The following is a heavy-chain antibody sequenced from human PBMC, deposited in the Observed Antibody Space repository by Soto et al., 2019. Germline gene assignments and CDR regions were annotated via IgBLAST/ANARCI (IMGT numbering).Heavy chain of an antibody. D-gene: IGHD3-3*01. CDR1: GASISSGDYY. Sequence: SETLSLTCTVSGASISSGDYYWSWIRQPPGEGLEWIGFIYNSGTTYYNPSLSSRASISVDTSKNQFSLNLNFVTAADTAVYYCVRALGSRFLEWPRFEPWGQGSLVTVSS. CDR2: IYNSGTT. CDR3: VRALGSRFLEWPRFEP. V-gene: IGHV4-30-4*01. J-gene: IGHJ5*02.